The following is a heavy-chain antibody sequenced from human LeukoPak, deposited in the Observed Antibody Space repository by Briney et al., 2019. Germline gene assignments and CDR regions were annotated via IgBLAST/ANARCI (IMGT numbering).Heavy chain of an antibody. J-gene: IGHJ4*02. V-gene: IGHV3-48*01. Sequence: GGSLRLSWVASGFTFIDYTMNWVRQAPGKGPEWLSYIDYGGRAVYYADSVKGRFTIFRDNAENSLYLQMNSLRVEDTALYYGTRDLEYWGQGVLVTVSS. CDR2: IDYGGRAV. CDR1: GFTFIDYT. CDR3: TRDLEY.